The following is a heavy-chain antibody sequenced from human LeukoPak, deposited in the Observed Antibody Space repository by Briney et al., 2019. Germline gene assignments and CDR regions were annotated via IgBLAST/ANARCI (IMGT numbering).Heavy chain of an antibody. CDR3: ARRSTSYHAFDI. J-gene: IGHJ3*02. D-gene: IGHD2-2*01. CDR1: GGSISGGTYY. CDR2: IYTSGST. V-gene: IGHV4-61*02. Sequence: SDTLSLTCTVSGGSISGGTYYWSWIRQPAGKGLEWIGRIYTSGSTNYNPSLKSRVTISVDTSKNQFSLKLSSVTAADTAVYYCARRSTSYHAFDIWGQGTMVTVSS.